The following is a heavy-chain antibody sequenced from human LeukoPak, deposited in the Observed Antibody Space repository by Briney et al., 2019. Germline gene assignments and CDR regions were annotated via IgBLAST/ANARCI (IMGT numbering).Heavy chain of an antibody. V-gene: IGHV3-9*01. J-gene: IGHJ3*02. CDR2: ISWNSGSI. CDR1: GFTFSDYS. CDR3: AKEMDYGDYVGAFDI. D-gene: IGHD4-17*01. Sequence: GGSLRLSCAASGFTFSDYSMNWVRQAPGKGLEWVSGISWNSGSIGYADSVKGRFTISRDNAKNSLYLQMNSLRAEDTALYYCAKEMDYGDYVGAFDIWGQGTMVTVSS.